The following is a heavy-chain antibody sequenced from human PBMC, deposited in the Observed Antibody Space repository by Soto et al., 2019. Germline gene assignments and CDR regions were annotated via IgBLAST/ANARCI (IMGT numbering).Heavy chain of an antibody. CDR1: GCSISSSSYY. D-gene: IGHD3-16*01. CDR3: ARHNGPLYVGYYYDMDV. Sequence: SETLSLTCTFSGCSISSSSYYWGWIRQPPGKGLEWIGSIYYSGYTYYNPSLKSRVTISVDTSKNQSSLKLSSVTAADTAVYYCARHNGPLYVGYYYDMDVWGQGTTVTVSS. J-gene: IGHJ6*02. V-gene: IGHV4-39*01. CDR2: IYYSGYT.